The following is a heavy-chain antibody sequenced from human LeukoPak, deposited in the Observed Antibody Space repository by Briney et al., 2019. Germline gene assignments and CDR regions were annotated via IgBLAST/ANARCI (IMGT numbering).Heavy chain of an antibody. CDR3: AKSPVPYCSGGSCYGMDV. V-gene: IGHV3-23*01. Sequence: GGSLRLSCAASGFTFSSYAMSWVRQAPGKGLEWVSVISGSDGSTYYADSVKGRFTISRDNSKNTLYLQMNSLRVEDTAGYYCAKSPVPYCSGGSCYGMDVWGQGTTVTVSS. D-gene: IGHD2-15*01. CDR1: GFTFSSYA. J-gene: IGHJ6*02. CDR2: ISGSDGST.